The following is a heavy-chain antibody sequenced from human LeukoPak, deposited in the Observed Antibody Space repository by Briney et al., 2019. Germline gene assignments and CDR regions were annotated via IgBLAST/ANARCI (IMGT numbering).Heavy chain of an antibody. Sequence: SETLSLTCTVSGGSISSYYWSWIRQPPGKGLEWIGYIYYSGSTNYNPSLKSRVTTSVDTSKNQFSLKLSSVTAADTAVYYCARVPFQEYYYYMDVWGKGTTVTVSS. J-gene: IGHJ6*03. CDR3: ARVPFQEYYYYMDV. D-gene: IGHD3-3*02. CDR1: GGSISSYY. V-gene: IGHV4-59*01. CDR2: IYYSGST.